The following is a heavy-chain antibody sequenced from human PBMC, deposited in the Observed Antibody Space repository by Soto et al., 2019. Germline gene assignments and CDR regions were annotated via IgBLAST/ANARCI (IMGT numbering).Heavy chain of an antibody. D-gene: IGHD6-19*01. CDR2: INPSGGST. CDR3: ARDIAVGYYYYYYGMDV. V-gene: IGHV1-46*01. CDR1: GYTFTSYY. Sequence: ASVKVSCKASGYTFTSYYMHWVRQAPGQGLEWMGIINPSGGSTSYAQKFQGRVTMTRDTSTSTVYVELSSLRSEDTAVYYCARDIAVGYYYYYYGMDVRGQGTTVTVS. J-gene: IGHJ6*02.